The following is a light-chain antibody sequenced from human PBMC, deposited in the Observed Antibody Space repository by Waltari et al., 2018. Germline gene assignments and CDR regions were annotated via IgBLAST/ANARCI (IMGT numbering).Light chain of an antibody. CDR3: QQYYSSPAT. CDR1: QSISSY. V-gene: IGKV1-8*01. Sequence: AIRITQSPSSLSASTGDRVTITCRASQSISSYLAWYQKKPGKAPKVLIYAASNLQSGVPSRFSGSGSGTDFTLTISCLQSEDFAIYYCQQYYSSPATFGQGTKVEIK. J-gene: IGKJ1*01. CDR2: AAS.